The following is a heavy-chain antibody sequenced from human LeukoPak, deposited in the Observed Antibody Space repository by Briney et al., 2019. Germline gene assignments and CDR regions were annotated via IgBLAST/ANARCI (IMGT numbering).Heavy chain of an antibody. CDR2: ISWNSGSI. J-gene: IGHJ4*02. Sequence: GGSLRLSCAASGFTFDDYTMHWVRQAPGKGLEWVSGISWNSGSIGYADSVKGRFTISRDNANNSLYLQMNSPRAEDMALYYCAKGSSGWYYYFDYWGQGTLVTVSS. CDR3: AKGSSGWYYYFDY. CDR1: GFTFDDYT. V-gene: IGHV3-9*03. D-gene: IGHD6-19*01.